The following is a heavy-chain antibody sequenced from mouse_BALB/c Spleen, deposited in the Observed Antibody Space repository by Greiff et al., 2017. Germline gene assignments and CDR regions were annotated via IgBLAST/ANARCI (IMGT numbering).Heavy chain of an antibody. D-gene: IGHD2-2*01. V-gene: IGHV5-17*02. J-gene: IGHJ2*01. CDR1: GFTFSSFG. Sequence: EVQLVESGGGLVQPGGSRKLSCAASGFTFSSFGMHWVRQAPEKGLEWVAYISSGSSTIYYADTVKGRFTISRDNPKNTLFLQMTSLRSEDTAMYEGEREKRLRKRYFEDWGEGTTRTGSS. CDR2: ISSGSSTI. CDR3: EREKRLRKRYFED.